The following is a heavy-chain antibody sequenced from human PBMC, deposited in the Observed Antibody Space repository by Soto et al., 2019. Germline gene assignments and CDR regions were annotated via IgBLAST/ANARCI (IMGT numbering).Heavy chain of an antibody. D-gene: IGHD6-6*01. CDR2: IKTDGSYT. J-gene: IGHJ3*01. CDR1: GFTFRNHW. CDR3: ARPRSKSSSGFDL. V-gene: IGHV3-74*01. Sequence: EDQLVESGGGLVQPGGSLRLSRAASGFTFRNHWMHWVRQAPGQGPEGVSRIKTDGSYTDYADSVKGRFTISRDNAGNTLYLQMNSLTVEDTAMYYCARPRSKSSSGFDLWGQGTMVTVSS.